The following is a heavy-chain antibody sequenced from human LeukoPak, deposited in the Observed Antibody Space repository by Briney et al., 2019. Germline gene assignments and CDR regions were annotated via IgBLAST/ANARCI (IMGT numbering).Heavy chain of an antibody. Sequence: GASVKVSCKASGYTFTSYGISWVRQAPGQGLEWMGWISAYNGNTNYAQKLQGRVTMTTDTSTSTAYMELRSLRSDDTAVYYCARVPENIVLMVYAIGYFDYWGQGTLVTVSS. CDR2: ISAYNGNT. CDR1: GYTFTSYG. V-gene: IGHV1-18*01. CDR3: ARVPENIVLMVYAIGYFDY. J-gene: IGHJ4*02. D-gene: IGHD2-8*01.